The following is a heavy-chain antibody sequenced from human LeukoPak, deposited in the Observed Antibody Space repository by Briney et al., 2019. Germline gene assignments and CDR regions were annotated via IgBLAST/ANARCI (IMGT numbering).Heavy chain of an antibody. D-gene: IGHD3-3*01. Sequence: GGSLRLSCAASGFTVSSNYMSWVRQAPGKGLEWVSVIYSGGSTYYADSVKGRFTISRDNSKNTLYLQMNSLRAEDTAVYYCARDHELNYDFWGGYPFPTDSDYYGMDVWGQGTTVTVSS. V-gene: IGHV3-66*01. CDR2: IYSGGST. J-gene: IGHJ6*02. CDR1: GFTVSSNY. CDR3: ARDHELNYDFWGGYPFPTDSDYYGMDV.